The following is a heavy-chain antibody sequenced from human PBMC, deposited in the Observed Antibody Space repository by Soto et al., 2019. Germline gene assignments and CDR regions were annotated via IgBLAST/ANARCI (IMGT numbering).Heavy chain of an antibody. CDR1: GGTXSSYT. CDR2: IIPILGIA. V-gene: IGHV1-69*02. D-gene: IGHD1-26*01. CDR3: ARAPDRQGGYYFDY. J-gene: IGHJ4*02. Sequence: SVKVSCKASGGTXSSYTISWVRQAPGQGLEWMGRIIPILGIANYAQKFQGRVTITADESTSTAYMELSSLRSEDTAVYYCARAPDRQGGYYFDYRGQGTLVTVSS.